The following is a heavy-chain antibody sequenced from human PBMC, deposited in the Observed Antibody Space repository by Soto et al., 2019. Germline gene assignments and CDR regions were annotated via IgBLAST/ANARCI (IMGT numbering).Heavy chain of an antibody. D-gene: IGHD2-8*01. CDR3: ARARCINRLCYAPSYF. CDR2: ISTKGRST. CDR1: GFSFSNYA. Sequence: EVQLVESGGGLVQPGGSLRLSCAASGFSFSNYAMHWVRQAPGKGLEYVSAISTKGRSTYYANSVKGRFTISRDNSQTMVYLQMGSLRAEDLAVYYCARARCINRLCYAPSYFWGQGSLVIVSS. J-gene: IGHJ4*02. V-gene: IGHV3-64*01.